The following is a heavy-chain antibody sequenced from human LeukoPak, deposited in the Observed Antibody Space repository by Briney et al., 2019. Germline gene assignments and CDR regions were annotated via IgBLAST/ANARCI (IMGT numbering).Heavy chain of an antibody. J-gene: IGHJ5*02. CDR2: IYTSGST. V-gene: IGHV4-4*07. D-gene: IGHD3-10*01. CDR3: ARDIGRYYGSGSLENWFDP. Sequence: SETLSLTCAVYGGSFSGYYWSWIRQPAGKGLEWIGRIYTSGSTNYNPSLKSRVTMSVDTSKSQFSLKLSSVTAADTAVYYCARDIGRYYGSGSLENWFDPWGQGTLVTVSS. CDR1: GGSFSGYY.